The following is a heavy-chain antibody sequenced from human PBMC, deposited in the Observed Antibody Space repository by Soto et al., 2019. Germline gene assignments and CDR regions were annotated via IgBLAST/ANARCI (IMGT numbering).Heavy chain of an antibody. CDR1: GFSLTTRGVG. CDR2: IYWDDDK. Sequence: QITLMESGPTLVKPTETLTLTCTFSGFSLTTRGVGVGWIRQPPGKALEWLAVIYWDDDKRYSPSLKTRLVLTKDTPKNQVVLTMTNMDSVDTATYFCAHIVITFGGVVADDAFDVWGQGTMVTVS. D-gene: IGHD3-16*02. V-gene: IGHV2-5*02. CDR3: AHIVITFGGVVADDAFDV. J-gene: IGHJ3*01.